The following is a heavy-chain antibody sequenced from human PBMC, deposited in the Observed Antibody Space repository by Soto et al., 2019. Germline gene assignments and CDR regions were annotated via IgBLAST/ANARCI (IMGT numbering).Heavy chain of an antibody. D-gene: IGHD5-12*01. CDR2: ISAYNGTA. CDR1: GYTFTSYG. J-gene: IGHJ6*02. V-gene: IGHV1-18*01. CDR3: ARDGRDGYNNADYYYGMDV. Sequence: ASVKVSCKASGYTFTSYGISWVRQAPGQGLEWMGWISAYNGTANYAQKFQGRVTITADESTSTAYMELSSLRSEDTAVYYCARDGRDGYNNADYYYGMDVWGQGTTVTVSS.